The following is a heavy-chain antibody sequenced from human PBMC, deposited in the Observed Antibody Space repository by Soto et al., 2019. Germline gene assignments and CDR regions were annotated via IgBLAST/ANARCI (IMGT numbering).Heavy chain of an antibody. V-gene: IGHV3-30-3*01. D-gene: IGHD6-19*01. CDR2: ISCDGSNK. CDR3: ARGIAVAGARWFDP. CDR1: GFTFSSYA. Sequence: GGSLRLSCAASGFTFSSYAMHWVRQAPGKGLEWVAVISCDGSNKYYADSVKGRFTISRDNSKNTLYLQMNSLRAEDTAVYYCARGIAVAGARWFDPWGQGTLVTVSS. J-gene: IGHJ5*02.